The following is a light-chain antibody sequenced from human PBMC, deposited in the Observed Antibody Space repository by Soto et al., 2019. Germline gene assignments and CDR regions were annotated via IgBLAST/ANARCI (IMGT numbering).Light chain of an antibody. CDR3: QQYSSWPPLT. J-gene: IGKJ3*01. CDR1: QSVSTN. Sequence: EVVMTQSPVTLSVSPGERATLSCRASQSVSTNLAWYQQKPGQIPRLLIYGASTRATGIPAGFSGSGSGTEFTLTISSLQSEDFAVYYCQQYSSWPPLTFGPGTKVDIK. V-gene: IGKV3-15*01. CDR2: GAS.